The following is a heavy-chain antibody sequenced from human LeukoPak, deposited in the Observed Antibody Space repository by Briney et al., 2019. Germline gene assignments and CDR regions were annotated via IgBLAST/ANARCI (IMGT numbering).Heavy chain of an antibody. CDR3: ARDHTDYVWGSYRPYYFDY. CDR1: GFTFSSYS. J-gene: IGHJ4*02. CDR2: ISSSSSTI. D-gene: IGHD3-16*02. V-gene: IGHV3-48*04. Sequence: GGSLRLSCAASGFTFSSYSMNWIRQAPGKGLEWVSYISSSSSTIYYADSVKGRFTISRDNAKNSLYLQMNSLRAEDTAVYYCARDHTDYVWGSYRPYYFDYWGQGTLVTVSS.